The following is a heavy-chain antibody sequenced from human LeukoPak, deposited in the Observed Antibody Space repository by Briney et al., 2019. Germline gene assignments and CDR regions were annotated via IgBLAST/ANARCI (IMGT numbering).Heavy chain of an antibody. V-gene: IGHV3-48*02. J-gene: IGHJ4*02. CDR1: GFTFSSYS. Sequence: PPGGSLRLSCAASGFTFSSYSMNWVRQAPGKGLEWISYISSGSRTIYYADFVKGRFTVSRDNAKNSLYLQMRSLRDEDTAVYYCARESISGHRDFDNWGQGTLVTVS. D-gene: IGHD1-26*01. CDR2: ISSGSRTI. CDR3: ARESISGHRDFDN.